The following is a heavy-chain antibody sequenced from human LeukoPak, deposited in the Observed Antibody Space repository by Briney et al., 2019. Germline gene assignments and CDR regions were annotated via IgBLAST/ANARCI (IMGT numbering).Heavy chain of an antibody. CDR1: GGTFSSYA. J-gene: IGHJ5*02. Sequence: SVKVSCKASGGTFSSYAISWVRQVPGQGLEWMGGIIPIFGTANYAQKFQGRVTITADKSTSTAYMELSSLRSEDTAVYYCARGGDYYIHNNWFDPWGQGTLVTVSS. D-gene: IGHD1-26*01. CDR3: ARGGDYYIHNNWFDP. CDR2: IIPIFGTA. V-gene: IGHV1-69*06.